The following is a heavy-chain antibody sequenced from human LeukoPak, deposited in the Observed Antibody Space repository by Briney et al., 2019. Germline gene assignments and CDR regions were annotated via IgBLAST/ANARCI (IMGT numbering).Heavy chain of an antibody. CDR1: GGSISSSSYY. CDR3: ARGSSLGGNWFDP. V-gene: IGHV4-39*07. J-gene: IGHJ5*02. Sequence: PSETLSLTCTVSGGSISSSSYYWGWIRQPPGKGLEWIGSIYYSGSTYYNPSLKSRVTISVDTSKNQFSLKLSSVTAADTAVYYCARGSSLGGNWFDPWGQGTLVTVSS. D-gene: IGHD3-16*01. CDR2: IYYSGST.